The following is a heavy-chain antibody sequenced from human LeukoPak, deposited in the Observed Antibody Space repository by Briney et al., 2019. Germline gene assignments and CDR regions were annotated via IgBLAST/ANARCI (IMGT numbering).Heavy chain of an antibody. J-gene: IGHJ6*03. D-gene: IGHD3-9*01. CDR1: GFTFSSNA. Sequence: GGSLRLSCAASGFTFSSNAMSWVRQAPGKGLEWVSGISGSGGSTYYADSVKGRFTISRDNSKNTLYLQMNSLRAEDTAVYYCARLASDYDILTGAYYYYYMDVWGKGTTVTVSS. V-gene: IGHV3-23*01. CDR3: ARLASDYDILTGAYYYYYMDV. CDR2: ISGSGGST.